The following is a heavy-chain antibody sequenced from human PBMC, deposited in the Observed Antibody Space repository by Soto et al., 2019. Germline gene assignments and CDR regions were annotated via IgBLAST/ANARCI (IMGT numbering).Heavy chain of an antibody. Sequence: ASVKVSCKASGYTLTSYGISWVRQAPGQGLEWMGWISAYNGNTNYAQKLQGRVTMTTDTSTSTAYMELRSLRSDDTAVYYCAKAHLPSYYGDYDFNVYYGMDVWGQGTTVTVSS. CDR2: ISAYNGNT. D-gene: IGHD4-17*01. V-gene: IGHV1-18*01. CDR3: AKAHLPSYYGDYDFNVYYGMDV. CDR1: GYTLTSYG. J-gene: IGHJ6*02.